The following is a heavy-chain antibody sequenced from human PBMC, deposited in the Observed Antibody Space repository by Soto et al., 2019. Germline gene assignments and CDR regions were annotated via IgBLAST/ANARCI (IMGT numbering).Heavy chain of an antibody. J-gene: IGHJ4*02. D-gene: IGHD2-15*01. CDR3: ASGLAVVAATHFDY. CDR2: ISSGSSTI. V-gene: IGHV3-48*01. CDR1: ALTSSSYS. Sequence: GGSLRLSCTASALTSSSYSLSWVRQAPGKGLEWVSYISSGSSTIYYADSVKGRFTISRDIAKNSLYLQMNSLRAEDTAVYYCASGLAVVAATHFDYWGQGTLVTVSS.